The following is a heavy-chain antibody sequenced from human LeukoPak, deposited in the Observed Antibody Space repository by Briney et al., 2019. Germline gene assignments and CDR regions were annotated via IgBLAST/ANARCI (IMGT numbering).Heavy chain of an antibody. D-gene: IGHD5-18*01. CDR2: LTRTSSAT. Sequence: GGSLRLSCVGSGFRFSSYDMNWVRQAPGRGLEWLSYLTRTSSATWYADSVKGRFTIFRDNAKSSLYLQVNSLRVEDTAVYYCATGGSEYRSDWFDSWGQGILVNVAS. V-gene: IGHV3-48*01. CDR3: ATGGSEYRSDWFDS. CDR1: GFRFSSYD. J-gene: IGHJ5*01.